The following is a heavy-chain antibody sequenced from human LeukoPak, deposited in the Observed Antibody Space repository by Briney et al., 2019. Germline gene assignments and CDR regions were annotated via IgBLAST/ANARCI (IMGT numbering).Heavy chain of an antibody. Sequence: PGGSLRLSCAASGFTFSSYAMHWVRQAPGKGLEWVAVISYDGSNKYYADSVKGRFTISRDNAKNSLYLQMNSLRLEDTALYFCAKDPTHDYDSSGPDYWGQGTLVTVSS. CDR1: GFTFSSYA. CDR2: ISYDGSNK. V-gene: IGHV3-30*04. D-gene: IGHD3-22*01. CDR3: AKDPTHDYDSSGPDY. J-gene: IGHJ4*02.